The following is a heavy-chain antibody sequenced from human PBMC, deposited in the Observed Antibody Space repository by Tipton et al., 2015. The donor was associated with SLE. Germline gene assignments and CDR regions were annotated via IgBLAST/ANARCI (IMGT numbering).Heavy chain of an antibody. V-gene: IGHV3-23*03. J-gene: IGHJ4*02. CDR1: GFTVTSYA. CDR3: AASPGGAGRGRGH. CDR2: IHTDGVT. Sequence: SLRLSCAASGFTVTSYAMTWVRQAPGKGLEWVSIIHTDGVTYYADSVKGRFTISRDDSQNTLYLGMNRLRAEDTARYHCAASPGGAGRGRGHWGQGTLVAVSS. D-gene: IGHD1-26*01.